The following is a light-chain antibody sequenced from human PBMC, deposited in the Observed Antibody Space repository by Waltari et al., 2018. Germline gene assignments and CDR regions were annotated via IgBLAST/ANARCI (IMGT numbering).Light chain of an antibody. CDR3: QQYVVIPWT. Sequence: IVMTQSPDSLAVSLGERATIHCKSSQRIFYSSNNKSYLGWYQHKPGQPPRLLIYWASTRAAGVPDRFSGSGSATDFTLTINSRQAEDVAVYYCQQYVVIPWTFGQGTKVEVK. CDR1: QRIFYSSNNKSY. CDR2: WAS. J-gene: IGKJ1*01. V-gene: IGKV4-1*01.